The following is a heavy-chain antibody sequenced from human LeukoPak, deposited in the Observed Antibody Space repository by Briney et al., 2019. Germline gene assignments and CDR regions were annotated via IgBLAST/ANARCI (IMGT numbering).Heavy chain of an antibody. Sequence: GGSLRLSCAASGFTFSSYWMNWVRQAPGKGLVWVSRIASDGSSTTYADSVKGRFSISRDNAKNTLYLQVNSLRVEDTAVYHCARGRPHGNDYWGQGTLVTVSS. CDR3: ARGRPHGNDY. CDR2: IASDGSST. J-gene: IGHJ4*02. D-gene: IGHD4-23*01. V-gene: IGHV3-74*01. CDR1: GFTFSSYW.